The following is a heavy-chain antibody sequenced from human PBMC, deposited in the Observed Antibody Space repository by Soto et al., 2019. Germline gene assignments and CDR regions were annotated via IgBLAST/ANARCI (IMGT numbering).Heavy chain of an antibody. CDR3: ARSNLFLTAAGALDS. CDR1: GGSISSGDYY. Sequence: SSETLSLTFTVSGGSISSGDYYWSWIRQPPGKGLEWIGYIYYSGSTYYNPSLKSRVTISVDTSKNQFSLKLSSVTAADTAVYYCARSNLFLTAAGALDSWGQGTMVTVSS. V-gene: IGHV4-30-4*01. D-gene: IGHD6-13*01. CDR2: IYYSGST. J-gene: IGHJ3*02.